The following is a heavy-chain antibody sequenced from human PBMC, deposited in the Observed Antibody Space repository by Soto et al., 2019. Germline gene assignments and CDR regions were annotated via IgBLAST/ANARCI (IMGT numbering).Heavy chain of an antibody. J-gene: IGHJ4*02. CDR2: ISWNSGSI. Sequence: EVQLVESGGGLVQPGRSLRLSCAASGFTFDDYAMHWVRQAPGKGLEWVSGISWNSGSIGYADSVKGRFTISRDNAKNSLYLQMNSLRAEDTALYYCAKDRDGSGWYGPFDYWCQGTLVTVSS. CDR1: GFTFDDYA. D-gene: IGHD6-19*01. V-gene: IGHV3-9*01. CDR3: AKDRDGSGWYGPFDY.